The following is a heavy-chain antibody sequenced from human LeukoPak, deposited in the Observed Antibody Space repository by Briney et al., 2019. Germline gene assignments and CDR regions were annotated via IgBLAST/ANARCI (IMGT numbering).Heavy chain of an antibody. D-gene: IGHD2-2*01. J-gene: IGHJ4*02. Sequence: GGSLRLSCAASGFTFSSYAMSWVRQAPGKGLEWVSAISGSGGSTYYADSVKGRFTISRDNSKNTLYLQMNSLRAEDTAVYYCAKDFSRFSPLTSLGSDFDYWGQGTLVTVSS. V-gene: IGHV3-23*01. CDR1: GFTFSSYA. CDR3: AKDFSRFSPLTSLGSDFDY. CDR2: ISGSGGST.